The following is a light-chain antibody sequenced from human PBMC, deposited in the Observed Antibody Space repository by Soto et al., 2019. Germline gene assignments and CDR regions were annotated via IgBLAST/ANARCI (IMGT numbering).Light chain of an antibody. CDR1: NSDVGGHNY. J-gene: IGLJ3*02. V-gene: IGLV2-14*01. Sequence: QSALTQPASVSGSPGQSITISCTGTNSDVGGHNYVSWYQHHPGKAPKLLIYEVSNRPSGLSDRFSGSKSGNTTSLTISGLRAEDEADYYCTSYTSGATLVFGGGTKVTVL. CDR3: TSYTSGATLV. CDR2: EVS.